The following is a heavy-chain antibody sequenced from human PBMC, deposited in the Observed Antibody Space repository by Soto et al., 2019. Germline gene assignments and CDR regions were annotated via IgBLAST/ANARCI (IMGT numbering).Heavy chain of an antibody. D-gene: IGHD2-15*01. J-gene: IGHJ4*02. CDR3: ARDPYIVVVAAFDY. CDR1: GYTFTSYG. V-gene: IGHV1-18*01. Sequence: ASVKVSCKASGYTFTSYGISWVRQAPGQGLEWMGWISAYNGNTNYAQKLQGRVTMTTDTSTSTAYMELRSLRSDDTAVYYCARDPYIVVVAAFDYWGQGTLVTVSS. CDR2: ISAYNGNT.